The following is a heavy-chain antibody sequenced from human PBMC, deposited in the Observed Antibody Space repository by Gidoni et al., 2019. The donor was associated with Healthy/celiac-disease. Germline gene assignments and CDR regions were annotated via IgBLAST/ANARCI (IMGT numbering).Heavy chain of an antibody. J-gene: IGHJ4*02. D-gene: IGHD3-3*01. CDR3: TRDTYYDFWSGYSLDYFDY. CDR2: SRSKAYGGTT. V-gene: IGHV3-49*04. Sequence: EVQLVESGGGLVQPGRSRRLSCTASGFTFGDYAMSWVRQAPGKGLEWVGFSRSKAYGGTTEYAASVKGRFTISRDDSKSIAYLQMNSLKTEDTAVYYCTRDTYYDFWSGYSLDYFDYRGQGTLVTVSS. CDR1: GFTFGDYA.